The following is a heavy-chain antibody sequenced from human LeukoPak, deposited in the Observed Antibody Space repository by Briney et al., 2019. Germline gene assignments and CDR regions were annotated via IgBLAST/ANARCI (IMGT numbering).Heavy chain of an antibody. V-gene: IGHV3-30*18. CDR3: AKGLDSSGWYFDY. J-gene: IGHJ4*02. CDR2: ISYDGSNK. CDR1: GFIFSSYG. Sequence: HTGGSLRLSCAASGFIFSSYGMHWVRQAPGKGLEWVAVISYDGSNKYYADSVKGRFTISRDNSKNTLYLQMNSLRAEDTAVYYCAKGLDSSGWYFDYWGQGTLVTVSS. D-gene: IGHD6-19*01.